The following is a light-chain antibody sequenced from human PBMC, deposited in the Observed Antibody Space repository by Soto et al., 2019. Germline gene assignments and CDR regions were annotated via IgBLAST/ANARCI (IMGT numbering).Light chain of an antibody. Sequence: EIVMTQSPATLSVSPGERATLSCRASQSVSSNLAWYQHKPGQAPRLLIYGASSRATGIPDRFSGSGSGTDFTLSISRLEPEDFAVYYCQQYGRSPTWTFGQGTKVDIK. V-gene: IGKV3-20*01. J-gene: IGKJ1*01. CDR1: QSVSSN. CDR2: GAS. CDR3: QQYGRSPTWT.